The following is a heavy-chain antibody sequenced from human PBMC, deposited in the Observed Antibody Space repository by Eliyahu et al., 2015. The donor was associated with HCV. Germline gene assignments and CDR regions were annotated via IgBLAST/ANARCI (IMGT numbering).Heavy chain of an antibody. V-gene: IGHV3-33*01. CDR1: GFTFSSYG. Sequence: QVQLVESGGGVVQPGRSLRLSCAASGFTFSSYGMHWVRQAPGKGLGWVAVIWYDGSNKYYADSVKGRFTISRDNSKNTLYLQMNSLRAEDTAVYYCARDGFAGEELRPLMDVWGQGTTVTVSS. D-gene: IGHD3-10*01. J-gene: IGHJ6*02. CDR2: IWYDGSNK. CDR3: ARDGFAGEELRPLMDV.